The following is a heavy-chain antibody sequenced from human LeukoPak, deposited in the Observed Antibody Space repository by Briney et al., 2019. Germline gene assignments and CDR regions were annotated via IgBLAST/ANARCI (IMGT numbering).Heavy chain of an antibody. CDR1: GYTLTGYY. V-gene: IGHV1-2*02. CDR3: ARGWQLGGDLGDAFDI. D-gene: IGHD2-21*01. CDR2: MNPNSGGT. Sequence: ASVKVSCKASGYTLTGYYMHWVRQAPGQGLEWMGWMNPNSGGTKYAQKFQGRVTITADESTSTAYMELSSLRSEDTAVYYCARGWQLGGDLGDAFDIWGQGTMVTVSS. J-gene: IGHJ3*02.